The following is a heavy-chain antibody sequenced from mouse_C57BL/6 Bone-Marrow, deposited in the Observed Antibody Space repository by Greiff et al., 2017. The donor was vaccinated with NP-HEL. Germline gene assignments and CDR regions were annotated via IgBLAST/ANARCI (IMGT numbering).Heavy chain of an antibody. CDR2: IYPGSGNT. CDR3: ARSWAYSNYLYYFDY. J-gene: IGHJ2*01. Sequence: VQLQQSGAELVRPGASVKLSCKASGYTFTDYYINWVKQRPGQGLEWIARIYPGSGNTYYNEKFKGKATLTAEKSSSTAYMQLSSLTSEDSAVYFCARSWAYSNYLYYFDYWGQGTTLTVSS. D-gene: IGHD2-5*01. CDR1: GYTFTDYY. V-gene: IGHV1-76*01.